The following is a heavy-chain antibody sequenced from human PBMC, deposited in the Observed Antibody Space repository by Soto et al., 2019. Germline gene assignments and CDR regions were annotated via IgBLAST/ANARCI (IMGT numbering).Heavy chain of an antibody. CDR1: GYRFTSYW. Sequence: PGESLKISCKGSGYRFTSYWIAWVRQMPGKGLECMGIIQPDDSDTRYSPSFQGRVTISADKSISTAYLQWSGLKASDTAMYYCARLQGESSPGTYYYSGIDVWGQGTTVTVSS. CDR3: ARLQGESSPGTYYYSGIDV. V-gene: IGHV5-51*01. CDR2: IQPDDSDT. D-gene: IGHD2-21*01. J-gene: IGHJ6*02.